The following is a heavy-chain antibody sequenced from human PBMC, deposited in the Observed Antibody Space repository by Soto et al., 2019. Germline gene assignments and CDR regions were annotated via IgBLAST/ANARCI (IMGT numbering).Heavy chain of an antibody. Sequence: QVQLHESGPGLVRPSETLSLTCTVSGAALRSTNYYLGWIRQPPGEGLEWIGSIYYGGHTYYNPSLQSRVTISVDSSYHFSLKLTSMTAAEAAVYYCARPIYSAAYDFWGPGILVTVSS. CDR1: GAALRSTNYY. CDR3: ARPIYSAAYDF. CDR2: IYYGGHT. V-gene: IGHV4-39*01. J-gene: IGHJ4*02. D-gene: IGHD1-26*01.